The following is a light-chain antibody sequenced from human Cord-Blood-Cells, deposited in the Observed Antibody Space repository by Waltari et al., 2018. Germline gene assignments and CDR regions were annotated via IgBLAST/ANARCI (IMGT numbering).Light chain of an antibody. V-gene: IGKV4-1*01. CDR3: QQYYGTPFT. CDR1: QSVLYSSNNQNY. Sequence: DIVMTQSPDSLAVSLGERATINCESSQSVLYSSNNQNYSAWYQQKPVQSPKVLIYWASTRESGVPNRFSGSGSRTDFTLSISSLQAEDVAVYYCQQYYGTPFTFGPGTKVDIK. CDR2: WAS. J-gene: IGKJ3*01.